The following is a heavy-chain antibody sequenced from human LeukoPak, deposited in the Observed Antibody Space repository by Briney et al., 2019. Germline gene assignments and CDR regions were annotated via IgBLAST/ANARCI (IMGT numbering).Heavy chain of an antibody. CDR1: GFTFSSFG. J-gene: IGHJ4*02. CDR3: AKDRLGGPYFFHY. Sequence: GGSLRLSCAASGFTFSSFGMSWVRQAPGKGLEWVSAISSTGGTAYYADSVKGRFTISRDNSKNTLYLQINSLRAEDTAVYFCAKDRLGGPYFFHYWGQGTLVTVSS. V-gene: IGHV3-23*01. CDR2: ISSTGGTA. D-gene: IGHD3-16*01.